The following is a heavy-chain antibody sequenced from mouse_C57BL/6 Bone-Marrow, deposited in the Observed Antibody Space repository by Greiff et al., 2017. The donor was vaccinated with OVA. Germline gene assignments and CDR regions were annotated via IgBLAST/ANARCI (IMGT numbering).Heavy chain of an antibody. CDR2: ISSGGSYT. V-gene: IGHV5-6*01. CDR3: ARHEYWYFDV. CDR1: GFTFSSYG. J-gene: IGHJ1*03. Sequence: EVQVVESGGDLVKPGGSLKLSCAASGFTFSSYGMSWVRQTPDKRLEWVATISSGGSYTYYPDSVKGRFTISRDNAKNTLYLQMSSLKSEDTAMYYCARHEYWYFDVWGTGTTVTVSS.